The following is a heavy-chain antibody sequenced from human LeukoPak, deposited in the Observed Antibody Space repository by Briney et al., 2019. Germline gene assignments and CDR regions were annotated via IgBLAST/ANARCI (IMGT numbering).Heavy chain of an antibody. CDR2: INWNGGYT. CDR1: GFNFGDYA. J-gene: IGHJ4*02. V-gene: IGHV3-20*04. Sequence: GGSLRLSCAASGFNFGDYAMSWVRQAPGKGLEWVSGINWNGGYTYYADSVQGRFTISRDNAKNTLYLQMNSLRAEDTAIYYCARGSIGPDYWGQGTLVTVSS. CDR3: ARGSIGPDY.